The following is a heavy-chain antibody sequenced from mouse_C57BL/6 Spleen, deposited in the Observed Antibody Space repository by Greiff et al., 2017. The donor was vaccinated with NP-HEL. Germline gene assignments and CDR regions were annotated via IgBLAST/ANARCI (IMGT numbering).Heavy chain of an antibody. D-gene: IGHD3-2*02. J-gene: IGHJ2*01. CDR2: ISGGGGNT. CDR1: GFTFSSYT. Sequence: EVKLMESGGGLVKPGGSLKLSCAASGFTFSSYTMSWVRQTPEKRLEWVATISGGGGNTYYPDSVKGRFTISRDNAKNTLYLQMSSLRSEDTALYYCARHQGGYFDYWGQGTTLTVSS. CDR3: ARHQGGYFDY. V-gene: IGHV5-9*01.